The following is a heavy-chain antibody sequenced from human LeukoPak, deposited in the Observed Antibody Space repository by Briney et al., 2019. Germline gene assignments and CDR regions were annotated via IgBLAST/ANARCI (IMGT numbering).Heavy chain of an antibody. CDR3: ARDLDYGDYVYGY. CDR2: IYSGGST. Sequence: GGSLRLSCAASGFTVSSNYMSWVRQAPGKGLEWVSVIYSGGSTYYADSVKGRFTISRDNSKNTLYHQMNSLRAEDTAVYYCARDLDYGDYVYGYWGQGTLVTVSS. CDR1: GFTVSSNY. D-gene: IGHD4-17*01. V-gene: IGHV3-66*02. J-gene: IGHJ4*02.